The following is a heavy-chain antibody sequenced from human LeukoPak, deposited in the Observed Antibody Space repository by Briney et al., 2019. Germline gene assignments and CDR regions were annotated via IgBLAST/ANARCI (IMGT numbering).Heavy chain of an antibody. D-gene: IGHD6-13*01. CDR2: INWNGANT. J-gene: IGHJ3*02. Sequence: PGGSLRLSCAASGFTFSSYGMHWVRQAPGKGLEWVSVINWNGANTGYADSVKGRFTISRDNAKNSLHLQMNSLRAEDTAFYYCARALYASSSWHTFDIWGQGTMVTVSS. CDR3: ARALYASSSWHTFDI. V-gene: IGHV3-20*04. CDR1: GFTFSSYG.